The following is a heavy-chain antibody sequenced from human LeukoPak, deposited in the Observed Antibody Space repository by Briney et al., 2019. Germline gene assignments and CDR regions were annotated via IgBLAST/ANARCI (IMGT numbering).Heavy chain of an antibody. Sequence: NTSETLSLTCTVSGVSISSSNSYWGWIRQPPGKGLEWIGSIYYSGNTYYNASLKSQVSISIDTSKNQFSLRLTSVTAADTAVYYCARISSSNWYNERGAFDVWGQGTMVTVSS. CDR3: ARISSSNWYNERGAFDV. J-gene: IGHJ3*01. D-gene: IGHD6-13*01. V-gene: IGHV4-39*07. CDR2: IYYSGNT. CDR1: GVSISSSNSY.